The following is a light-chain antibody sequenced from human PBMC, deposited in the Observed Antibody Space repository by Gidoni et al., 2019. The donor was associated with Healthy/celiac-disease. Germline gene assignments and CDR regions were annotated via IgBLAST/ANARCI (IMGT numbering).Light chain of an antibody. CDR1: SSDVGGYNY. CDR3: CSYAGSYTYV. Sequence: QSALTQPRSVSGSPGQSVPIPCTGTSSDVGGYNYVSWYQQHPGKAPKLMIYDVSKRPAGVPDLFSGSKSGNTASLTISGLQAEDEADYYCCSYAGSYTYVFGTGTKVTVL. CDR2: DVS. J-gene: IGLJ1*01. V-gene: IGLV2-11*01.